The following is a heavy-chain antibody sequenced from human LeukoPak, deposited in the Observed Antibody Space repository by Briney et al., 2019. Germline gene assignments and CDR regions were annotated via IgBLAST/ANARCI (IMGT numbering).Heavy chain of an antibody. D-gene: IGHD2-21*02. CDR2: IYCSGST. CDR3: ARYVVVTAYFDY. Sequence: PSETLSLTCTVSGGSISSYYWGWIRQPPGKGLEWIGYIYCSGSTNYNPSLKSRVTISVDTSKNQFSLKLSSVTAADTAVYYCARYVVVTAYFDYWGQGTLVTVSS. CDR1: GGSISSYY. J-gene: IGHJ4*02. V-gene: IGHV4-59*01.